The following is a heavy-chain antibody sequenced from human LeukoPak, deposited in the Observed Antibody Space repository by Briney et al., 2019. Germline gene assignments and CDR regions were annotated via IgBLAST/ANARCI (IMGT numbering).Heavy chain of an antibody. J-gene: IGHJ6*03. V-gene: IGHV3-74*01. D-gene: IGHD3-10*01. Sequence: GGSLRLSCAASGFTFSSYWMHWVRHAPGKGLVWVSRINSDGSSTIYADSVKGRFTISRDNAKNTLYLQMTSLRAEDTAVYYCARAPVSVYYYMDVWGKGTTVTVSS. CDR3: ARAPVSVYYYMDV. CDR2: INSDGSST. CDR1: GFTFSSYW.